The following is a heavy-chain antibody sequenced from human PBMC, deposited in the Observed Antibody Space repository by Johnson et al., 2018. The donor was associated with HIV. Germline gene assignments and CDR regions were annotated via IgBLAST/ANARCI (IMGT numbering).Heavy chain of an antibody. CDR2: INWNGDST. D-gene: IGHD3-22*01. Sequence: MLLVESGGGLVQPGGSLRLSCAASEFTFSNYDMHWVRQPTRKSLEWVSAINWNGDSTSYADSVKGRFTISRDNAKNSLYLQMNSLRAEDTAFYYCAREGHYDSRLGAFDIWGQGTMVTVSS. V-gene: IGHV3-20*04. J-gene: IGHJ3*02. CDR1: EFTFSNYD. CDR3: AREGHYDSRLGAFDI.